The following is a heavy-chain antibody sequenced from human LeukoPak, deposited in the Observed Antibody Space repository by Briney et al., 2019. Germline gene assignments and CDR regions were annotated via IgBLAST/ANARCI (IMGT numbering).Heavy chain of an antibody. CDR3: ARGVGGNDHFDY. D-gene: IGHD4-23*01. CDR1: GYTFTSYD. CDR2: MNPNSGNT. Sequence: ASVKVSCKASGYTFTSYDINWVRQATGQGLEWMGWMNPNSGNTGYAHKFQGRVTMTRNTSISTAYMELSSLRSEDTAVYYCARGVGGNDHFDYWGQGTLVTVSS. J-gene: IGHJ4*02. V-gene: IGHV1-8*01.